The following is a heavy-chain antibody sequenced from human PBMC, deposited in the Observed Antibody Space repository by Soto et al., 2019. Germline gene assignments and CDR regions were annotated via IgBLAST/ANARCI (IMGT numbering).Heavy chain of an antibody. CDR3: ARDGIGGTVFRGFCDY. J-gene: IGHJ4*02. CDR2: IWDDGSNK. D-gene: IGHD1-7*01. Sequence: QKYLVESGGGVVQPGGALRLSGVASGSIFSGYGMHWVRQAPGKGLVWVAVIWDDGSNKYYADSVKGRFTISRDNSKNMLYLQMDSLRAEDTSVYYCARDGIGGTVFRGFCDYWGQGTLVTVSS. CDR1: GSIFSGYG. V-gene: IGHV3-33*01.